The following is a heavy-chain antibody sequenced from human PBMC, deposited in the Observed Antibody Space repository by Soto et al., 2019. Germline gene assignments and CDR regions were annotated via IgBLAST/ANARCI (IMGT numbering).Heavy chain of an antibody. CDR1: GYTFMNYA. J-gene: IGHJ6*02. V-gene: IGHV1-3*01. CDR2: INAGNGDT. D-gene: IGHD2-2*01. Sequence: QLVQSGAEVKKPGASVKVSCKASGYTFMNYALQWVRQAPGQSLEWMGWINAGNGDTIYSQKFQGRVTITRDTSASAADVELSSLRSEDTAMYFCARDCSSKNCYPTPHYYGMDVWGQGTTVTVSS. CDR3: ARDCSSKNCYPTPHYYGMDV.